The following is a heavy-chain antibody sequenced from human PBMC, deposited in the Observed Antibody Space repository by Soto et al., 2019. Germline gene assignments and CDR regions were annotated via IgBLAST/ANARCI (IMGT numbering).Heavy chain of an antibody. D-gene: IGHD3-22*01. CDR2: ISGSGGST. V-gene: IGHV3-23*01. CDR3: ATTPAPPHYEDSSGPHY. J-gene: IGHJ4*02. Sequence: EVQLLESGGGLVQPGGSLRLSCAASGFTFSSYAMSWVRQAPGKGLELVSAISGSGGSTYYADSVKGRFTISRDNSKNTLYLQMNSLRAEDTAVYYCATTPAPPHYEDSSGPHYWGQGTMVTVSS. CDR1: GFTFSSYA.